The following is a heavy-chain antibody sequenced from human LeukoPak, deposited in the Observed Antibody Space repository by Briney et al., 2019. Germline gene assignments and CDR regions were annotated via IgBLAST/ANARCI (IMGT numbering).Heavy chain of an antibody. D-gene: IGHD6-19*01. Sequence: SDTLSLTCTLSGGSHRDYYWLCIRHPGGEAVEGIGHIVTSWNTNYNPSLKSRVTMSQDTSKNHFSLEVISVTAADTAVYYCAKDRGRAVAGSEFDYWGQGTLVTVSS. CDR3: AKDRGRAVAGSEFDY. CDR1: GGSHRDYY. CDR2: IVTSWNT. V-gene: IGHV4-4*07. J-gene: IGHJ4*02.